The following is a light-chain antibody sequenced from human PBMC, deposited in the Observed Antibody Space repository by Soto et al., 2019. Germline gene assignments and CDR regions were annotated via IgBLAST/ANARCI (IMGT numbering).Light chain of an antibody. CDR1: ISDVGSYNF. Sequence: LTQPASVSGSPGQSITTSSTGSISDVGSYNFVSWFQQHPGKVPKLIIYDATKRPSGVSNRFSGSISANTASLTISGLQAEDEAHYFCCSYARGDIFVFGGGTKVTVL. V-gene: IGLV2-23*02. J-gene: IGLJ2*01. CDR3: CSYARGDIFV. CDR2: DAT.